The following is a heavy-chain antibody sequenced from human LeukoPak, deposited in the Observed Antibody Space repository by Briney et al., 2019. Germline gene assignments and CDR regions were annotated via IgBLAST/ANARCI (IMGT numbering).Heavy chain of an antibody. CDR2: INHSGST. D-gene: IGHD2/OR15-2a*01. CDR1: GGSFSGYY. J-gene: IGHJ3*02. Sequence: SETLSLTCAVYGGSFSGYYWSWIRQPPGKGLEWIGEINHSGSTNYNPSLKSRVTISVDTSKNQFSLKLSSVTAADTAVYYCARGSLSIADAFDIWGQGTMVTVSS. CDR3: ARGSLSIADAFDI. V-gene: IGHV4-34*01.